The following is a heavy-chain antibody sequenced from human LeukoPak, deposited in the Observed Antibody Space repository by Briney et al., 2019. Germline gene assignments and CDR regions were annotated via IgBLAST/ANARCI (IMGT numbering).Heavy chain of an antibody. J-gene: IGHJ4*02. V-gene: IGHV3-30*02. CDR3: AKDRAGNSWNFDY. CDR1: GFTFNTYS. Sequence: GGSLRLSCEASGFTFNTYSMNWARQAPGKGLEWVAFIRKDGVNTNYIDSVKGRFTISRDTSNKMVYLQMNSLRTEDMAVYYCAKDRAGNSWNFDYWGQGTLVAVSP. CDR2: IRKDGVNT. D-gene: IGHD6-13*01.